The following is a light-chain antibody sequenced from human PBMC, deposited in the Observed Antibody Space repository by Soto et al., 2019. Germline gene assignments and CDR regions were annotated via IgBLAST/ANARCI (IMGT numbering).Light chain of an antibody. CDR2: ATS. J-gene: IGKJ1*01. Sequence: DIQMTQSPSSLSASVGDRVTITCRASQGFSNYLAWYQQKPGKAPQLLIYATSTLQSRVPSRFSGSVSGTDFTLTISSLQPEDVANYYCQKYNGAPWTFGQGTKVEIK. V-gene: IGKV1-27*01. CDR3: QKYNGAPWT. CDR1: QGFSNY.